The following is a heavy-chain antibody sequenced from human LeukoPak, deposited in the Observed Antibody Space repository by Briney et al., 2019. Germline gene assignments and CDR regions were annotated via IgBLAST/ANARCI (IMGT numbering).Heavy chain of an antibody. V-gene: IGHV3-23*01. CDR1: GFTFSSYA. D-gene: IGHD2-2*01. CDR3: AKDVGYCSSTSCPFWFDP. J-gene: IGHJ5*02. Sequence: GGSLRLSCAASGFTFSSYALSWVRQAPGKGLEWVSAISGSGGSTYYADSVKGRFTISRDNSKNTLYLQMNSLRAEDTAVYYCAKDVGYCSSTSCPFWFDPWGQGTLVTVSS. CDR2: ISGSGGST.